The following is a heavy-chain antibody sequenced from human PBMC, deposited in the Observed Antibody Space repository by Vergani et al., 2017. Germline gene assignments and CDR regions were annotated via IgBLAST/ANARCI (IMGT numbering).Heavy chain of an antibody. CDR2: IWYDGSNK. Sequence: QVQLVESGGGVVQPGRSLRLSCAASGFTFSSYGMHWVRQAPGKGLEWVAVIWYDGSNKYYADSVKGRFTISRDNSKNTLYLQMNSLRAEDTAVYYCARGEPYDSSGYLDYWGQGTLVTVSS. CDR1: GFTFSSYG. CDR3: ARGEPYDSSGYLDY. J-gene: IGHJ4*02. V-gene: IGHV3-33*01. D-gene: IGHD3-22*01.